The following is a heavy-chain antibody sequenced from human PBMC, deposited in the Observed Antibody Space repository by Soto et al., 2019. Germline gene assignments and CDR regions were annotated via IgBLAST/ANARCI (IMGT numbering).Heavy chain of an antibody. CDR2: IILPLGSP. V-gene: IGHV1-69*01. CDR1: GGSFHNYA. CDR3: GRYCTNTKCQGGYYLDY. Sequence: QVQLVQSGAEVKKPGSSVKVSCKASGGSFHNYALSWVRQAPGQGLEGLGGIILPLGSPHYSQKFQGRVTIIADESTSTVYMELGSLTLDDTAVYYCGRYCTNTKCQGGYYLDYWGQGTLVTVSS. D-gene: IGHD2-8*01. J-gene: IGHJ4*02.